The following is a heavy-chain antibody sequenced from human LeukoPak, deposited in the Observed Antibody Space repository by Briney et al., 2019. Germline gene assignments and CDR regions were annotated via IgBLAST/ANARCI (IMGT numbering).Heavy chain of an antibody. Sequence: GGSLRLSCAASGFTFSSYSMTWVRQAPGKGLEWVSSISSSSSYIYYADSVKGRFTISRDNAKNSLYLQMNSLRAEDTAVYYCARDSRPAYYYGMDVWGQGTTVTVSS. J-gene: IGHJ6*02. CDR3: ARDSRPAYYYGMDV. V-gene: IGHV3-21*01. CDR1: GFTFSSYS. CDR2: ISSSSSYI.